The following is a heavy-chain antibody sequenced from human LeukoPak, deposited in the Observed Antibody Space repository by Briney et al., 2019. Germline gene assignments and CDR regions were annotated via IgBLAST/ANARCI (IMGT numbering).Heavy chain of an antibody. D-gene: IGHD3-3*01. CDR2: IIPILGIA. J-gene: IGHJ4*02. V-gene: IGHV1-69*02. CDR3: AIKHDFWSGYYSDSFDY. CDR1: GGTFSSYT. Sequence: SVKVSCKASGGTFSSYTISWVRQAPGQGLEWMGRIIPILGIANYAQKFQGSVTITADKSTSTAYMELSSLRSEDTAVYYCAIKHDFWSGYYSDSFDYWGQGTLVTVSS.